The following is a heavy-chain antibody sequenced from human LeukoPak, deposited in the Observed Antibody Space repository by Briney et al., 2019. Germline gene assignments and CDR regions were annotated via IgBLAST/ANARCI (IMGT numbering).Heavy chain of an antibody. CDR3: ARFRTAMQLWKGYYFDY. D-gene: IGHD5-18*01. CDR2: IKQDGREK. Sequence: GGSLRLSCGASGFTFSSYWMSWVRQAPGKGLEWVANIKQDGREKYYVDSVKGRFTISRDNAKNSLYLQMNSLRAEDTAVYYCARFRTAMQLWKGYYFDYWGQGTLVTVSS. V-gene: IGHV3-7*01. CDR1: GFTFSSYW. J-gene: IGHJ4*02.